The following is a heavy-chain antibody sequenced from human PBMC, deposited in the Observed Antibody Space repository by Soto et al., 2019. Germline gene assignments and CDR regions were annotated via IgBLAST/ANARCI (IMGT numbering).Heavy chain of an antibody. Sequence: EVQLLESGGGLVQPGGSLRLSCAASGFTFSNYAMTWVRQAPGKRLEWVSVITGSGGGTYFVDSVKSRFTISRDNAKNTVYLQMNSLRAEDTAVYYCANRPLTAAGFDYWGQGTLVTVSS. J-gene: IGHJ4*02. CDR2: ITGSGGGT. D-gene: IGHD6-13*01. CDR1: GFTFSNYA. CDR3: ANRPLTAAGFDY. V-gene: IGHV3-23*01.